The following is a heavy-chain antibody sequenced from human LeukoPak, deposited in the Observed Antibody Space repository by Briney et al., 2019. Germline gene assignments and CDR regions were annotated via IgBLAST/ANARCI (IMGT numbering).Heavy chain of an antibody. Sequence: SETLSLTCTVSGGSISSYYWSWIRQPPGKGLEWIGYIYTSGSTNYNPSLKSRVTISVDTSKNQFSLKLSSVTAADTAVYYCASSSWYGRIDYWGQGTLVTVSS. CDR3: ASSSWYGRIDY. D-gene: IGHD6-13*01. J-gene: IGHJ4*02. CDR1: GGSISSYY. V-gene: IGHV4-4*09. CDR2: IYTSGST.